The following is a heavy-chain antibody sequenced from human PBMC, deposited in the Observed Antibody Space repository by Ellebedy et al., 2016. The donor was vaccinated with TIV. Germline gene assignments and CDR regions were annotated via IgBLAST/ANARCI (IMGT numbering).Heavy chain of an antibody. Sequence: GGSLRLSCAATGLTFSSNSMNWVRQAPGKGLEWVSSISSRSTYIYYADSVKGRFTIARDNAKNSLYLQMNSLRADDTAVYYWADVWYGGSWGQGTLVTVSS. J-gene: IGHJ4*02. D-gene: IGHD3-10*01. CDR3: ADVWYGGS. CDR1: GLTFSSNS. CDR2: ISSRSTYI. V-gene: IGHV3-21*01.